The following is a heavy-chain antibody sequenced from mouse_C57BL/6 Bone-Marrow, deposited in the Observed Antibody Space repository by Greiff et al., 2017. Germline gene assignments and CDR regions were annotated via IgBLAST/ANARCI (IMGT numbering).Heavy chain of an antibody. CDR3: ARAGFYAMDY. CDR1: GYTFTSYW. V-gene: IGHV1-52*01. CDR2: IDPSDSET. Sequence: QVQLQQPGPELVRPGSSVKLSCKASGYTFTSYWMHWVKQRPIQGLEWIGNIDPSDSETPYNQKFKDKATLTVDKSSSTAYMQLSSLTSEDSAVYYCARAGFYAMDYWGKGTSVTVSS. J-gene: IGHJ4*01.